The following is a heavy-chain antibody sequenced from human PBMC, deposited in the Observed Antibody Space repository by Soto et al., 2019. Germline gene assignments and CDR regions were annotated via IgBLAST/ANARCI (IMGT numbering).Heavy chain of an antibody. CDR3: ARGGYCISTGCYAAFDI. D-gene: IGHD2-2*03. CDR1: GGSISSGGYS. V-gene: IGHV4-30-2*01. CDR2: IYHSGST. J-gene: IGHJ3*02. Sequence: TLSLTCAVSGGSISSGGYSWSWIRQPPGKGLEWIGYIYHSGSTYYNPSLKSRVTISVDRSKNQFSLKLSSVTAADTAVYYCARGGYCISTGCYAAFDIWGQGTMVTVSS.